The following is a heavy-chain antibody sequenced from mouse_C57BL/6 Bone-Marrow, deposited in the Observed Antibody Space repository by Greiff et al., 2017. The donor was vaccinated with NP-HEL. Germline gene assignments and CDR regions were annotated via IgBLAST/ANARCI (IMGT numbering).Heavy chain of an antibody. Sequence: EVNVVESGGGLAQPGGSLKLSCAASGFTFSDYGMAWVRQAPRKGPEWVAFISNLAYSIYYADTVTGRFTISRENAKNTLYLEMSSLRSEDTAMYYCARHGGYYPFYYAMDYWGQGTSVTVSS. CDR3: ARHGGYYPFYYAMDY. D-gene: IGHD2-3*01. CDR2: ISNLAYSI. J-gene: IGHJ4*01. CDR1: GFTFSDYG. V-gene: IGHV5-15*01.